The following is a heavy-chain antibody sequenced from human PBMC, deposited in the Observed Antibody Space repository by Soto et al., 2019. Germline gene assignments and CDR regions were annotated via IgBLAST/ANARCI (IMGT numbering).Heavy chain of an antibody. CDR2: ISGSGGST. Sequence: GGSLRLSCAASGFTFSSYAMSWVRQAPGKGLEWVSAISGSGGSTYYADSVKGRFTISRDNSKYTLYLQMNSLRAEDTAVYYCAKDIIVVIAMRLDYWGQGTLVTVSS. CDR3: AKDIIVVIAMRLDY. CDR1: GFTFSSYA. V-gene: IGHV3-23*01. J-gene: IGHJ4*02. D-gene: IGHD2-21*01.